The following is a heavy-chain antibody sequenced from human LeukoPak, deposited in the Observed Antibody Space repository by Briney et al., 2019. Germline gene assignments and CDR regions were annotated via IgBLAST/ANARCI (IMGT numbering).Heavy chain of an antibody. J-gene: IGHJ4*02. CDR1: GGSISSYY. Sequence: SETLSLTCTVSGGSISSYYWSWIRQPPGKRLEWIGYIYYSGSTNYNPSLKSRVTISVDTSKNQFSLKLSSVTAADTAVYYCASTPYGFWSGYYPRWELDYWGQGTLVTVSS. D-gene: IGHD3-3*01. CDR2: IYYSGST. CDR3: ASTPYGFWSGYYPRWELDY. V-gene: IGHV4-59*01.